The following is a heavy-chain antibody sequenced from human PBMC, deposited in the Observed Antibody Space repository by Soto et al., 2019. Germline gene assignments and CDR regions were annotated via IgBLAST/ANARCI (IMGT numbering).Heavy chain of an antibody. D-gene: IGHD3-22*01. CDR3: AREADYYDSSGYIYYYYGMDA. V-gene: IGHV6-1*01. CDR1: GDSVSSNSAA. CDR2: TYYRSKWYN. J-gene: IGHJ6*02. Sequence: SQTLSLTCAISGDSVSSNSAAWNWIRQSPSRGLEWLGRTYYRSKWYNDYAVSVKSRITINPDTSKNQFSLQLNSVTPEDTAVYYCAREADYYDSSGYIYYYYGMDAWGQGPTVTVSS.